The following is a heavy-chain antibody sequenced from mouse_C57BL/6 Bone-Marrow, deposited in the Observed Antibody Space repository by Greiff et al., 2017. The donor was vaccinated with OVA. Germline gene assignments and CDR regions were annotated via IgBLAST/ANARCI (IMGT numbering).Heavy chain of an antibody. D-gene: IGHD2-12*01. CDR1: GFNIKDDY. Sequence: EVHLVESGAELVRPGASVKLSCTASGFNIKDDYMHWVKQRPEQGLEWIGWIDPENGDTEYASKFQGKATITADTSSNTAYLQLSSLTSEDTAVYYCTTDYSLDYWGQGTTLTVSS. J-gene: IGHJ2*01. CDR3: TTDYSLDY. V-gene: IGHV14-4*01. CDR2: IDPENGDT.